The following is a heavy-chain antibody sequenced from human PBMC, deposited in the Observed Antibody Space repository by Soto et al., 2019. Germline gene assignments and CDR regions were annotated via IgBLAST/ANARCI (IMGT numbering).Heavy chain of an antibody. J-gene: IGHJ4*02. D-gene: IGHD5-12*01. CDR3: AREDGGYAQFDY. CDR1: GGTFSSYT. Sequence: QVQLVQSGAEVKKPGSSVKVSCKASGGTFSSYTISWVRQAPGQGLEWMGRIIPILGIANYAQKFQGRVTITADKPTSTAYMELSSLRSEDTAVYYCAREDGGYAQFDYWGQGTLVTVSS. CDR2: IIPILGIA. V-gene: IGHV1-69*08.